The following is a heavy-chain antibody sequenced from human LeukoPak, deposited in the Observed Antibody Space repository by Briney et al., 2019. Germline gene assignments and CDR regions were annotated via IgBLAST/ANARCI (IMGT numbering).Heavy chain of an antibody. J-gene: IGHJ5*02. CDR3: ARSRIVLADSLDP. V-gene: IGHV4-59*01. Sequence: SETLSLTCTVSGDSISNYYWSWIRQPPGKGLEWIGYMYYSGSTNYNPSLKSRVTMSVDTSKNQFSLKLSSVTAADTAVYYCARSRIVLADSLDPWGQGTLVTVSS. D-gene: IGHD6-19*01. CDR2: MYYSGST. CDR1: GDSISNYY.